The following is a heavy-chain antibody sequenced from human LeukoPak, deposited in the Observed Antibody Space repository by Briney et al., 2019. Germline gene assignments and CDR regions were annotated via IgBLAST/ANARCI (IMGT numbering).Heavy chain of an antibody. J-gene: IGHJ1*01. CDR1: GFTFSNDS. CDR2: ISSSSSYI. D-gene: IGHD6-13*01. CDR3: ARGSSSWYVH. Sequence: HGGSLRLSCAASGFTFSNDSMNWVHQAPGKELEWVSSISSSSSYIYYADSVKGRFTISRDNAKNSLYLQMNSLRAEDTAVYYCARGSSSWYVHWGQGTLVTVSS. V-gene: IGHV3-21*01.